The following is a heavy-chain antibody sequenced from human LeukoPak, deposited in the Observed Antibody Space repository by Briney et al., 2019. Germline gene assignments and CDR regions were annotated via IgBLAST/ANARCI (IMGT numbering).Heavy chain of an antibody. CDR2: INSDGSST. V-gene: IGHV3-74*01. CDR3: ASEDIVVVPAAIFDY. J-gene: IGHJ4*02. CDR1: GFTFSSYW. D-gene: IGHD2-2*02. Sequence: GGSLRLSCAASGFTFSSYWMHWVRQAPGKGLVWVSRINSDGSSTSYADSVKGRFSIPRDNAKHALYLQMNSLRAEDTAVYYCASEDIVVVPAAIFDYWGQGTLVTVSS.